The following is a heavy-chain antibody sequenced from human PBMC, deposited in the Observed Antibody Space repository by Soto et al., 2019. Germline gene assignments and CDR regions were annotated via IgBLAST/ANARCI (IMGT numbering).Heavy chain of an antibody. D-gene: IGHD6-13*01. CDR3: ASGYSSSYYYYYYMDV. Sequence: SETLYLTCTVSGGSISSYYWSWIRQPPGKGLEWIGYIYYSGSTNYNPSLKSRVTISVDTSKNQFSLKLSSVTAADTAVYYCASGYSSSYYYYYYMDVWGKGTTVTVSS. V-gene: IGHV4-59*08. CDR2: IYYSGST. J-gene: IGHJ6*03. CDR1: GGSISSYY.